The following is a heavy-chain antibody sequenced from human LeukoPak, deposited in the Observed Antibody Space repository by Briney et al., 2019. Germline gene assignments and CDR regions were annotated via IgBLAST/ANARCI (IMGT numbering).Heavy chain of an antibody. D-gene: IGHD1-20*01. Sequence: PGGSLRLSCAASGFTFSSYGMHWVRQAPGKGLEWVAFIRYDGSNKYYADSVKGRFTISRDNSKNTLYLQMNSLRAEDTAVYYCAKDRYLMYNWNDVSWYFDLWGRGTLVTVSS. V-gene: IGHV3-30*02. J-gene: IGHJ2*01. CDR2: IRYDGSNK. CDR3: AKDRYLMYNWNDVSWYFDL. CDR1: GFTFSSYG.